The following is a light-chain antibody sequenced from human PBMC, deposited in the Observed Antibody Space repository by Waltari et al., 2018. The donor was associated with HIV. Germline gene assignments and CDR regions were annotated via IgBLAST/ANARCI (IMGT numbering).Light chain of an antibody. J-gene: IGLJ3*02. Sequence: QSVLTQPPSASGTPGQRVTISCSGSSSKIGSNTVNWYQQLPGTAPKLLIYSNNQPPSGVPDRFSCSKSGTSASPAISGLQSEDEADYYCAAWHDSLNGSWVFGGGTKLTVL. CDR3: AAWHDSLNGSWV. CDR1: SSKIGSNT. V-gene: IGLV1-44*01. CDR2: SNN.